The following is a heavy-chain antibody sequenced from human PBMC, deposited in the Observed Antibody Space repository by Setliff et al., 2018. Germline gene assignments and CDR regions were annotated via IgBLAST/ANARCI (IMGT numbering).Heavy chain of an antibody. CDR1: GYTFTSYY. D-gene: IGHD3-3*01. Sequence: ASVKVSCKASGYTFTSYYMHWVRQAPGQGLEWMGIINPSGGSTSYAQKFQGRVTMTRDTSTSTVYMELSSLRSEDTAVYYCARAGNYNFWSGYPPYYYYYGMGVWGQGTTVTVSS. J-gene: IGHJ6*02. V-gene: IGHV1-46*01. CDR2: INPSGGST. CDR3: ARAGNYNFWSGYPPYYYYYGMGV.